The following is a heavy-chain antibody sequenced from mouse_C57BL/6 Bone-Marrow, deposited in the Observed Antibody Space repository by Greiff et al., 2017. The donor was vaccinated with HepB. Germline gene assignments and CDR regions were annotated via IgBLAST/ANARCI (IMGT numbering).Heavy chain of an antibody. CDR3: AREVNHWYFDV. J-gene: IGHJ1*03. CDR1: GYTFTSYW. Sequence: QVQLQQPGAELVRPGSSVKLSCKASGYTFTSYWMHWVKQRPIQGLEWIGNIDPSDSETHYNQKFKDKATLTVDKSSSTAYMQLSSLTSEDSAVYYCAREVNHWYFDVWGTGTTVTVSS. D-gene: IGHD2-2*01. CDR2: IDPSDSET. V-gene: IGHV1-52*01.